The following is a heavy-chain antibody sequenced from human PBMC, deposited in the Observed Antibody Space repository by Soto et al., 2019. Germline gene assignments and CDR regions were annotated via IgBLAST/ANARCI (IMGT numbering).Heavy chain of an antibody. CDR1: GSSISIYY. J-gene: IGHJ6*02. CDR2: IYYSGST. V-gene: IGHV4-59*01. CDR3: ARDKSSRGYSYGSAYYYYGMDV. Sequence: SETLSLTCTVSGSSISIYYWSWIRQPPGKGLEWIGYIYYSGSTNYNPSLKSRVTISVDTSKDQFSLKLSSVTAADTAVYYCARDKSSRGYSYGSAYYYYGMDVWGQGTTVTVSS. D-gene: IGHD5-18*01.